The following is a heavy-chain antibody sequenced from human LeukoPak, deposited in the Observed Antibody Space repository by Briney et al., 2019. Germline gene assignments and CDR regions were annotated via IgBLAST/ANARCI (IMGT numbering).Heavy chain of an antibody. CDR2: INWNGGST. V-gene: IGHV3-20*04. J-gene: IGHJ4*02. CDR3: ARETYCSSTSCLDY. Sequence: PGGSLRLSCAASGFTFDDYGMSWVRQAPGKGLEWVSGINWNGGSTGYADSVKGRFTISRDNAKNSRYLQMNSLRAEDTALYYCARETYCSSTSCLDYWGQGTLVTVSS. D-gene: IGHD2-2*01. CDR1: GFTFDDYG.